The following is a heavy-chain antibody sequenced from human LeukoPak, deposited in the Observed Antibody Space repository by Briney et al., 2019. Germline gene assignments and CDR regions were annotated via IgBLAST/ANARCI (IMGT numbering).Heavy chain of an antibody. D-gene: IGHD6-25*01. V-gene: IGHV3-21*01. Sequence: PGGSLRLSCAASGFTFSSYSMNWVRQAPGKGLEWVSSISGSSSYIYYADSVKGRFTISRDNAKNSLYLQMNSLRAEDTAVYYCARSGGYYYYGMDVWGQGTTVTVSS. CDR3: ARSGGYYYYGMDV. J-gene: IGHJ6*02. CDR2: ISGSSSYI. CDR1: GFTFSSYS.